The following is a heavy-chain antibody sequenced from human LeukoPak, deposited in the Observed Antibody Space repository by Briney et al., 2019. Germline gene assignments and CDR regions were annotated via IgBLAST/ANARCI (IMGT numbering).Heavy chain of an antibody. CDR1: GYTFTSYY. CDR3: ARDGAYCGGDCYSNYYYYKDV. Sequence: ASVKVSCKASGYTFTSYYMHLVRQAPGQGLEWMGIINPSGGSTSYAQKFQGRVTMTRDTSTSTVYMELSSLRSEDTAVYYCARDGAYCGGDCYSNYYYYKDVWGKGTTVTVS. J-gene: IGHJ6*03. V-gene: IGHV1-46*01. CDR2: INPSGGST. D-gene: IGHD2-21*02.